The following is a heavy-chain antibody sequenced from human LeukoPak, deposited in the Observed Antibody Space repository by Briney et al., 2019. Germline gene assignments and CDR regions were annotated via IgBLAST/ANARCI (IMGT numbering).Heavy chain of an antibody. Sequence: GGSLRLSCAASGFTFSSYWMSWVRQAPGKGLEWVANINQDGGAKYYVDSVKGRFTFSRDNAMNSLFLQMNSLRAEDTAVYYCARDVHGGAFDYWGQGTLVTVSS. CDR3: ARDVHGGAFDY. J-gene: IGHJ4*02. CDR1: GFTFSSYW. D-gene: IGHD4-23*01. CDR2: INQDGGAK. V-gene: IGHV3-7*01.